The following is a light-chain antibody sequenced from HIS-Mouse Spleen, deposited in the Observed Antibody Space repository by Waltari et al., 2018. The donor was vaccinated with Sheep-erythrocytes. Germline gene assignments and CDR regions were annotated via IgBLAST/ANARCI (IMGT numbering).Light chain of an antibody. CDR3: CSYAGSSTPWV. V-gene: IGLV2-23*01. Sequence: QSALTQPASVSGSPGQSTTISCTGTSSDVGRYNLVSWYQQHPGKAPKLMLYEGSKRPSVVSNRISGSQSGNTASLTISGLQAEDEADYYCCSYAGSSTPWVFGGGTKLTVL. CDR2: EGS. CDR1: SSDVGRYNL. J-gene: IGLJ3*02.